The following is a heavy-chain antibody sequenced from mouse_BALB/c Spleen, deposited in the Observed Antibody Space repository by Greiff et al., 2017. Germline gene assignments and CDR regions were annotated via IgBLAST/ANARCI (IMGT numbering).Heavy chain of an antibody. D-gene: IGHD4-1*01. CDR1: GYTFTSYT. CDR3: ARWEGDYAMAY. Sequence: VKLMESAAELVRPGASVKMSCKASGYTFTSYTMHWVKQRPGQGLEWIGYINPSSGYTEYNQKFKDKTTLTADKSSSTAYMQLSSLKAEDSAVYYCARWEGDYAMAYWGQGTSVTVSS. CDR2: INPSSGYT. J-gene: IGHJ4*01. V-gene: IGHV1-4*02.